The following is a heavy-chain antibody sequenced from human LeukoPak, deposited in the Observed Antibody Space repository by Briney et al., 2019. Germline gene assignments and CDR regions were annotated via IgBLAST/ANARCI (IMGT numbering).Heavy chain of an antibody. CDR1: GFTFSSYG. D-gene: IGHD4/OR15-4a*01. CDR3: ARRAGAYSHPYDY. J-gene: IGHJ4*02. CDR2: ISSSSSTI. Sequence: GGSLRLSCAASGFTFSSYGLNWVRQAPGKGLEWVSYISSSSSTIYYADSVKGRFTISRDNSKNTLYLQMNSLRAEDTAVYYCARRAGAYSHPYDYWGQGTLVTVSS. V-gene: IGHV3-48*01.